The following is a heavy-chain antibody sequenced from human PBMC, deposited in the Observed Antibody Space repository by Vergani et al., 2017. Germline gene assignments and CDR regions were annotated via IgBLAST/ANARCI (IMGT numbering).Heavy chain of an antibody. D-gene: IGHD3-9*01. Sequence: EVQLVESGGGLVKPGGSLRLSCAASGFTFSNAWMSWVRQAPGKGLEWVGRIKSKTDGGTTDYAAPVKGRFTISRDDSKNTLYLKMNSLKTEDTAVYYCTSTNVLRYFDWSTPASPYYYYYGMDVWGQGTTVTVSS. CDR1: GFTFSNAW. CDR3: TSTNVLRYFDWSTPASPYYYYYGMDV. CDR2: IKSKTDGGTT. J-gene: IGHJ6*02. V-gene: IGHV3-15*01.